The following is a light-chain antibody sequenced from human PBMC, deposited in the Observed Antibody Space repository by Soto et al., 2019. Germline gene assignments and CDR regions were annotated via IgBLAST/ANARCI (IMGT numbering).Light chain of an antibody. Sequence: EIVLTQSPANLSLSPGERATLSCRASQSVSSHLTWYQQKPGQAPRLLIYDASNRATGIPDRFSGSGSGTDFTLTISSLEPEDFAIYYCQQRSNWPPEFTFGPGTKVDIK. CDR3: QQRSNWPPEFT. J-gene: IGKJ3*01. CDR2: DAS. V-gene: IGKV3-11*01. CDR1: QSVSSH.